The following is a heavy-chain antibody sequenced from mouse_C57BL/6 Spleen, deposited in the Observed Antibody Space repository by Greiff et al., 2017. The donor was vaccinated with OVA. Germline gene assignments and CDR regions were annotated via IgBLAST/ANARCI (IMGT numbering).Heavy chain of an antibody. CDR3: AREKDGYGGFAY. CDR1: GYSITSGYY. D-gene: IGHD2-2*01. CDR2: ISYDGSN. J-gene: IGHJ3*01. V-gene: IGHV3-6*01. Sequence: EVQLVESGPGLVKPSQSLSLTCSVTGYSITSGYYWNWIRQFPGNKLEWMGYISYDGSNNYNPSLKNRISITRDTSKNQFFLKLNSVTTEDTATYNCAREKDGYGGFAYWGQGTLVTVSA.